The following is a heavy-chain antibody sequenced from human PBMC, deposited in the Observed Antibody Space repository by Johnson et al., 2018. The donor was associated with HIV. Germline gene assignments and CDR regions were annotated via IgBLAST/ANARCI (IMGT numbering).Heavy chain of an antibody. J-gene: IGHJ3*02. CDR1: GFTFSSYA. CDR3: ARGGYYDSKPYDAFDI. V-gene: IGHV3-30-3*01. CDR2: ISYDGSKK. Sequence: QVQLVESGGGVVQPGRSLRLSCAASGFTFSSYAMHWVRQAPGKGLEWVAVISYDGSKKYYADSVQVRCTPSRANSKNTLYLQMNSPRAEDTAVYYCARGGYYDSKPYDAFDIWGQGTMVTVSS. D-gene: IGHD3-22*01.